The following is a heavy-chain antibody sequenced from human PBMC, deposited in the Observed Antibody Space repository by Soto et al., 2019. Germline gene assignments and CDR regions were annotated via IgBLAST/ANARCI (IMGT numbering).Heavy chain of an antibody. J-gene: IGHJ2*01. V-gene: IGHV4-31*03. D-gene: IGHD1-26*01. CDR3: ARAVVGATRKYWYFDL. Sequence: QVQLQESGPGLVKPSQTLSLTCTVSGGSISSGGYYWSWIRQHPGKGLEWIGYIYYSERTYYNPFLKSRFTISVDTSKNQFSLKLSSVTAADTAVYYCARAVVGATRKYWYFDLWGRGTLVTVSS. CDR1: GGSISSGGYY. CDR2: IYYSERT.